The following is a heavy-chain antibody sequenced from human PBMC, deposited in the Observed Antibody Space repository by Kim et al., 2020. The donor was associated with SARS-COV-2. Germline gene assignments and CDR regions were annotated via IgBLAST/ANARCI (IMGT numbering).Heavy chain of an antibody. V-gene: IGHV1-18*01. Sequence: ASVKVSCKASGYTFTSYGIRWVRQAPGKGLEWMGWISAYNCNTNYAQKLQGRVTMTTDTSTGPAYMELRSLRSDDTAVYYCARDSSWLQLGDYYYCMDVWGQGTTVTVSS. CDR1: GYTFTSYG. CDR3: ARDSSWLQLGDYYYCMDV. D-gene: IGHD5-12*01. J-gene: IGHJ6*02. CDR2: ISAYNCNT.